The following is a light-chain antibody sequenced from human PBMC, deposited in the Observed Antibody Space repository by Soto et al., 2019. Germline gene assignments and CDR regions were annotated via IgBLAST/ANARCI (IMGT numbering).Light chain of an antibody. CDR1: SSDVGGYNF. V-gene: IGLV2-14*01. Sequence: QSALTQPASVSGSPGQSITISCTGTSSDVGGYNFVAWYQQHPGKAPKIMIYDVTNRPSGVSNRFSGSKSGNTASLTISGLQDEDEADYYCSSYTSSSTLVFGTGTKLTVL. CDR3: SSYTSSSTLV. J-gene: IGLJ1*01. CDR2: DVT.